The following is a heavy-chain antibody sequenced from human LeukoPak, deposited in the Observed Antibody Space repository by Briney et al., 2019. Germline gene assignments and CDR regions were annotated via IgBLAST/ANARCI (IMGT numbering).Heavy chain of an antibody. CDR2: INWNGGST. Sequence: GGSLRLSCAASGFTFDDYAMSWVRQAPGKGLEWVSGINWNGGSTVYADSVKGRFTISRDNPKNTLYLQMNSLRAEDTAFYYCAREGMAGRGLFDCWGQGTLVTVCS. D-gene: IGHD5-24*01. CDR3: AREGMAGRGLFDC. V-gene: IGHV3-20*04. J-gene: IGHJ4*02. CDR1: GFTFDDYA.